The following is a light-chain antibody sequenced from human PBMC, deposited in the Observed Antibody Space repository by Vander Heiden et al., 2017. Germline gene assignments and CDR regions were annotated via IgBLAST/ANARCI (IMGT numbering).Light chain of an antibody. V-gene: IGKV2-28*01. J-gene: IGKJ1*01. CDR2: LGS. Sequence: DIVMTQSPLSLPFHPGDPASISCRSSQSLLHSNGYNYLDWYLQKPGQSPQLLIYLGSNRASGVPDRFSGSGSGTDFTLKISRVEAEDVGVYYCMQALQTRWTFGQGTKVEIK. CDR3: MQALQTRWT. CDR1: QSLLHSNGYNY.